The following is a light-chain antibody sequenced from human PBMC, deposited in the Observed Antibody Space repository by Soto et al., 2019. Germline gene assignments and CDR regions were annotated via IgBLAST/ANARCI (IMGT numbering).Light chain of an antibody. J-gene: IGLJ1*01. CDR3: TSYTTSSTRV. CDR1: SSDIGTYDY. Sequence: QSVLTQPPSASGSLGQSVTISCTGTSSDIGTYDYVSWYQQHPGRAPKLIIFEVSKRPLGVPDRFSGSKSGNTASLIVSGLQPDDEAEYHCTSYTTSSTRVFGTGTKVTVL. V-gene: IGLV2-8*01. CDR2: EVS.